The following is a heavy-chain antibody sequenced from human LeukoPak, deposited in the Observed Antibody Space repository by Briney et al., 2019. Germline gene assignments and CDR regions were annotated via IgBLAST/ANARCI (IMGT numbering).Heavy chain of an antibody. CDR1: GFSFSSYW. V-gene: IGHV3-7*03. CDR2: IRQDESEG. J-gene: IGHJ4*02. Sequence: GGSLRLSCEGSGFSFSSYWMTWVRQLPGKGPEWVANIRQDESEGYFADSVKGRFTISRDNAKKSVYLHMNSLSAEDTAVYFCAKPLYPFQVARMFDFWGQGTLATVSS. D-gene: IGHD2-15*01. CDR3: AKPLYPFQVARMFDF.